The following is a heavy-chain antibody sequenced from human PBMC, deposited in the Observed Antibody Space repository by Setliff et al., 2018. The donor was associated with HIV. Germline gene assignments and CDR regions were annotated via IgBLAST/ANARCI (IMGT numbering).Heavy chain of an antibody. J-gene: IGHJ5*02. Sequence: SETLSLTCTVSGGSIRSSTYYWGWIRQSPGKGLEWIGSLHYSRNTYYNSSLKSRVTISLDTSKNQFSLKLNSVTAADTAVYYCARDMTYYFDSSGSFGWFDPWGQGTLVTVSS. CDR3: ARDMTYYFDSSGSFGWFDP. CDR2: LHYSRNT. CDR1: GGSIRSSTYY. V-gene: IGHV4-39*07. D-gene: IGHD3-22*01.